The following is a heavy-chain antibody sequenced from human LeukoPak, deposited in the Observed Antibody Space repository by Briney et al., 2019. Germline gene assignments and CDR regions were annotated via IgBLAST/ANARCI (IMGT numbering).Heavy chain of an antibody. J-gene: IGHJ4*02. CDR1: GYTFSTYD. Sequence: ASVKVSCKASGYTFSTYDINWVRQATGQGLEWMGWTNINSGYTGYAQKFQGRLTITRNTSINTAYMELSSLRSEDTAVYHCARVAGSIDYWGQGTLVTVSS. CDR2: TNINSGYT. D-gene: IGHD6-19*01. CDR3: ARVAGSIDY. V-gene: IGHV1-8*03.